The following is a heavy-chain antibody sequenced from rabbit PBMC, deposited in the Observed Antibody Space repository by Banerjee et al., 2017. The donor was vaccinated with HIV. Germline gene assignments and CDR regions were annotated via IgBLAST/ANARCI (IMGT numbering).Heavy chain of an antibody. CDR3: ARESYYSSGWGGAFDP. V-gene: IGHV1S43*01. Sequence: QEQLKESGGGLVQPGGSLTLTCKASGFDLSSYYYMCWVRQAPGKGLELIACIVTSSGSTYYASWVNGRFTISRSTSLNTVDLKMTSLTAADTATYFCARESYYSSGWGGAFDPWGQGTLVTVS. D-gene: IGHD4-1*01. CDR2: IVTSSGST. CDR1: GFDLSSYYY. J-gene: IGHJ2*01.